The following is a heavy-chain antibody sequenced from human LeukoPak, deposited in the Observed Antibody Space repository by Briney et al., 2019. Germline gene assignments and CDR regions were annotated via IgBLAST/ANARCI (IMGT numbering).Heavy chain of an antibody. D-gene: IGHD6-13*01. V-gene: IGHV4-59*08. J-gene: IGHJ4*02. CDR3: ARQVAAVGYYFDY. Sequence: SETLSLTCAVSGGSIRSYYWSWIRQPPGKGLEWIGHIHYSGSTNHNPSLKSRVTTSVDTSKNQFSLKLSSVTAADTDVYYCARQVAAVGYYFDYWGQGTLVTVSS. CDR1: GGSIRSYY. CDR2: IHYSGST.